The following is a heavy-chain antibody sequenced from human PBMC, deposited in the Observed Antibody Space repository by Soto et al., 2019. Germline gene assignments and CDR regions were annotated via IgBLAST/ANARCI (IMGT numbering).Heavy chain of an antibody. D-gene: IGHD4-17*01. CDR2: INAGNGNT. CDR1: GYTFTSYV. J-gene: IGHJ4*02. Sequence: QVQLVQSGAEVKKPGASVKDSCKASGYTFTSYVLHWVRQAPGQRPEWMGWINAGNGNTKYSQNFQGRVTISKNTSASTVYMELRSLKSEDTAVYYCARIRTYYGDYMGDYWGQGTLVAVSS. V-gene: IGHV1-3*01. CDR3: ARIRTYYGDYMGDY.